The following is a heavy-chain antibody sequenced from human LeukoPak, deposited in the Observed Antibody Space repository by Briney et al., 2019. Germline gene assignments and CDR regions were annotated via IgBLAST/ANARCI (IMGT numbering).Heavy chain of an antibody. D-gene: IGHD3-10*01. CDR1: GFTFSNAW. V-gene: IGHV3-21*01. CDR3: ARDRAMVRGVPDC. CDR2: ISSSSSYI. Sequence: GGSLRLSCAASGFTFSNAWMSWVRQAPGKGLEWVSSISSSSSYIYYADSVKGRFTISRDNAKNSLYLQMNSLRAEDTAVYYCARDRAMVRGVPDCWGQGTLVTVSS. J-gene: IGHJ4*02.